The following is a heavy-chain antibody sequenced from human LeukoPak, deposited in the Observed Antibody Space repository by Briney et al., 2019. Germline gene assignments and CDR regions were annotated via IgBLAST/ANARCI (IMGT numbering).Heavy chain of an antibody. CDR2: IYYSGST. V-gene: IGHV4-39*01. CDR3: ARRSLEWLFNNWLDP. CDR1: GGSISSSSYY. Sequence: SETLSLTCTVSGGSISSSSYYWGWIRQPPGKGLEWIGSIYYSGSTYYNPSLKSRVTISVDTSKNQFSLKLSSVTAADTAVYYCARRSLEWLFNNWLDPWGQGTLVTVSS. D-gene: IGHD3-3*01. J-gene: IGHJ5*02.